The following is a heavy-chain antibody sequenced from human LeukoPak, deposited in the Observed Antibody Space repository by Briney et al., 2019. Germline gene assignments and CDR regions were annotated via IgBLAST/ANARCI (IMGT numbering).Heavy chain of an antibody. V-gene: IGHV3-23*01. CDR1: GFTFSSYA. CDR2: ISGSGGST. J-gene: IGHJ4*02. D-gene: IGHD2-15*01. Sequence: GGSLRLSCAASGFTFSSYAMSWVRQAPGKGLEWVSAISGSGGSTYYADSVKDRFTISRDNSKNTLYLQMNSLRAEDTALYYCARVMVGWYCFDYWGQGTLVTVSS. CDR3: ARVMVGWYCFDY.